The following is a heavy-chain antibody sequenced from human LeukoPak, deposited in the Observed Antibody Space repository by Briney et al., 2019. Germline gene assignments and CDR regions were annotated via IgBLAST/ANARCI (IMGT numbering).Heavy chain of an antibody. J-gene: IGHJ4*02. CDR3: ARDLSGVTGYTYGRGIDY. V-gene: IGHV3-7*01. CDR2: IKKDGSEK. D-gene: IGHD5-18*01. CDR1: GFIVSNVW. Sequence: PGGSLRLSCAASGFIVSNVWMSWVRQAPGKGLEWVANIKKDGSEKYYVDSVKGRFTISRDNARTSLYLQMNSLRAEDTAVYYCARDLSGVTGYTYGRGIDYWGQGTLVTVSS.